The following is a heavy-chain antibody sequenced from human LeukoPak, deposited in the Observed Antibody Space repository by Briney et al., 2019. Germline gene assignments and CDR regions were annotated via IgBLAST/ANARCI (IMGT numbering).Heavy chain of an antibody. J-gene: IGHJ4*02. CDR1: GFTFSSYG. CDR3: AKDFWGEYYYDCSGYFDY. V-gene: IGHV3-23*01. Sequence: GGSLRLSCAASGFTFSSYGMSWVRQAPGKGLDWVSAISGSGGSTYYADSVKGRFTISRDNSKNTLYLQMNSLRAEDTAVYYCAKDFWGEYYYDCSGYFDYWGQGTLVTVSS. CDR2: ISGSGGST. D-gene: IGHD3-22*01.